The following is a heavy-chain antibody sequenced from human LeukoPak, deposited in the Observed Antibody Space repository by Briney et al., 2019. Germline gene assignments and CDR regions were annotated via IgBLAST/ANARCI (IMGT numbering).Heavy chain of an antibody. CDR2: IGPHSTFT. CDR1: GFTFTDHY. D-gene: IGHD2/OR15-2a*01. CDR3: AREGEGPLSKDFDY. J-gene: IGHJ4*02. V-gene: IGHV1-2*02. Sequence: ASVTVSCKSSGFTFTDHYIHWVRQGPGQGLEWMGYIGPHSTFTSSPQEFQGRVTMTRDASMSTAYMELTRLTSDDTAVYYCAREGEGPLSKDFDYWGQGTLVTVSP.